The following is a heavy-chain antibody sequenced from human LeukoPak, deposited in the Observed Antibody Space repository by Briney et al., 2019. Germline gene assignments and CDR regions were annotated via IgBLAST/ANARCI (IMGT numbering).Heavy chain of an antibody. V-gene: IGHV4-59*01. CDR3: ARGVMGYFDWLLTPSWGAFDI. D-gene: IGHD3-9*01. CDR1: GGSISSYY. CDR2: IYYSGST. J-gene: IGHJ3*02. Sequence: SETLSLTCTVSGGSISSYYWSWIRQPPGKGLEWIGYIYYSGSTNYNPSLKSRVTISVDTSKNQFSLKLSSVTAADTAAYYCARGVMGYFDWLLTPSWGAFDIWGQGTMVTVSS.